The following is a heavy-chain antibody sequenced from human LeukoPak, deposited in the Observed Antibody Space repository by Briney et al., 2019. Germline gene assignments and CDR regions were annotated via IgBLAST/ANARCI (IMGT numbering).Heavy chain of an antibody. CDR2: IGGSGDKT. V-gene: IGHV3-23*01. CDR1: GFTFNRNA. J-gene: IGHJ4*02. D-gene: IGHD6-19*01. Sequence: TGGSLRLSCAASGFTFNRNAISWVRQAPGKGLEWVSTIGGSGDKTFYADSVKGRFTISRDNPKNMVHLQMNSLTGEDTALYYCVRRGDASSGWGDHDFWGQGALVTVSS. CDR3: VRRGDASSGWGDHDF.